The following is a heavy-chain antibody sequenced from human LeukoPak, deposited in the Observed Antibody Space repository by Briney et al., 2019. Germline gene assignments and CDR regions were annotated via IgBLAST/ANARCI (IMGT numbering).Heavy chain of an antibody. J-gene: IGHJ6*03. CDR1: GFTFSIYT. V-gene: IGHV3-23*01. D-gene: IGHD3-10*01. CDR3: AKVTPITMVQDYYYYMDV. CDR2: ISGSGGST. Sequence: GGSLRLSCAASGFTFSIYTMNWVRQAPGKGLGWVSAISGSGGSTYYADSVKGRFTISRDNSKNTLYLQMNSLRAEDTAVYYCAKVTPITMVQDYYYYMDVWGKGTTVTVSS.